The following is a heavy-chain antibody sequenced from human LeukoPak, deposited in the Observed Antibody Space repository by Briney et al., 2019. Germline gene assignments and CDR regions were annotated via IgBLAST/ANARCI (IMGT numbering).Heavy chain of an antibody. CDR2: IYSGGST. CDR1: GFAVSSNY. V-gene: IGHV3-53*01. D-gene: IGHD3-22*01. J-gene: IGHJ4*02. Sequence: PGGSLRLSCAASGFAVSSNYMGWVRQAPGEGLEWVSVIYSGGSTYYADSVKGRFTISRDNSKNTLYLQMNSLRAEDTAVYYCATEGYYYDSSGYLDYWGQGTLVTVSS. CDR3: ATEGYYYDSSGYLDY.